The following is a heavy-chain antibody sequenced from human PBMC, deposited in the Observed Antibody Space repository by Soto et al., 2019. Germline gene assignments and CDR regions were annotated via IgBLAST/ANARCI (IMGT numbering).Heavy chain of an antibody. J-gene: IGHJ4*02. CDR3: ATARYSGYDSAFDY. CDR1: GYTLTELS. V-gene: IGHV1-24*01. D-gene: IGHD5-12*01. Sequence: ASVKVSCKVSGYTLTELSMHWVRQAPGKGLEWMGGFDPEDGETIYAQKFQGRVTMTEDTSTDTAYMELSSLRSEDTAVYYCATARYSGYDSAFDYWGQGTLVTVSS. CDR2: FDPEDGET.